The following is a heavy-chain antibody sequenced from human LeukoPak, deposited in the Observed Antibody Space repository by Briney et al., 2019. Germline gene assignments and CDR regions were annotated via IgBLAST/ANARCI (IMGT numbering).Heavy chain of an antibody. CDR2: IYYSGST. Sequence: SETLSLTCTVSGGSISSSSYYWGWIRQPPGKGLEWIGSIYYSGSTYYNPSLKSRVTISVDTSKNQFSLKLSSVTAADTAVYYCAIGLDFGFFHYWGQGTLVTVSS. V-gene: IGHV4-39*01. D-gene: IGHD1-1*01. CDR3: AIGLDFGFFHY. CDR1: GGSISSSSYY. J-gene: IGHJ4*02.